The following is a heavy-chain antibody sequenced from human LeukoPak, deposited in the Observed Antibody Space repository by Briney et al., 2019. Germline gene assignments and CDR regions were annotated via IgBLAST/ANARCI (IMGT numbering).Heavy chain of an antibody. CDR1: GYIFTNYD. Sequence: GASVKVSCKTSGYIFTNYDINWVRQATGHGLEWMGWMNPETSGTQPAQKFQGRLIMTMDASAGTAYMELSSLTSDDTAVYYCARFVRHRLPTTDYWGQGTLVTVSS. CDR2: MNPETSGT. V-gene: IGHV1-8*01. D-gene: IGHD5-12*01. J-gene: IGHJ4*02. CDR3: ARFVRHRLPTTDY.